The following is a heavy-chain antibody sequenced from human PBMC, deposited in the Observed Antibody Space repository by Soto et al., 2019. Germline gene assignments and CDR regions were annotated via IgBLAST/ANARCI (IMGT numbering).Heavy chain of an antibody. D-gene: IGHD5-12*01. CDR1: GFTFSSYW. Sequence: GGSLRLSCAASGFTFSSYWMHWVRQAPGKGLVWVSRINSDGSSTSYADSVKGRFTISRDNAKNTLYLQMNSLRAEDTAVYYCARERTRPRYSGYDPRWFDPWGQGTLVTVSS. CDR3: ARERTRPRYSGYDPRWFDP. V-gene: IGHV3-74*01. J-gene: IGHJ5*02. CDR2: INSDGSST.